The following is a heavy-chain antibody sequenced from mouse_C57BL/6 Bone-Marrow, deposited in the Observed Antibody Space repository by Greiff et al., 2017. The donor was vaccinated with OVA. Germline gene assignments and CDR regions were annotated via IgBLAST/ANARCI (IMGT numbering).Heavy chain of an antibody. CDR2: INPNNGGT. CDR1: GYTFTDYN. V-gene: IGHV1-18*01. J-gene: IGHJ2*01. D-gene: IGHD2-1*01. Sequence: EVQLQQSGPELVKPGASVKIPCKASGYTFTDYNMDWVKQSHGKSLEWIGDINPNNGGTIYNQKFKGKATLTVDKSSSTAYMELRSLTSEDTAVYYCASKIYYGNYPCFDYWGQGTTLTVSS. CDR3: ASKIYYGNYPCFDY.